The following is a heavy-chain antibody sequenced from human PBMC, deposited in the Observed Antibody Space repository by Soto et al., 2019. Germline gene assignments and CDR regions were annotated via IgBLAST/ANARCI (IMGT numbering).Heavy chain of an antibody. Sequence: GGSLRLSCAASGFTFSNYAISWVRQAPGKGLEWVSIISGSGDTSYYADSVKGRFTISRDNSRNTLYLQLNSLRAEDSAKYYCAKEGTSGLYYFDYWGPGALVTVSS. J-gene: IGHJ4*02. V-gene: IGHV3-23*01. CDR2: ISGSGDTS. D-gene: IGHD6-19*01. CDR1: GFTFSNYA. CDR3: AKEGTSGLYYFDY.